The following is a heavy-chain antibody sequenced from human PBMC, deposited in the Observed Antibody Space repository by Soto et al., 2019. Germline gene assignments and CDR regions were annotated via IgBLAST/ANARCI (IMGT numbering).Heavy chain of an antibody. CDR2: ISAYNGNT. Sequence: QVQLVQSGAEVKKPGASVKVSCKASGYTFTSYGISWVRQAPGQGLEWMGWISAYNGNTNYAQKLQGRVTMTTDTSTRTAYMELRSLRSDETAVYYCARDRGTSNQPYNWFDPWGQGTLITVSS. D-gene: IGHD3-16*01. V-gene: IGHV1-18*01. CDR3: ARDRGTSNQPYNWFDP. J-gene: IGHJ5*02. CDR1: GYTFTSYG.